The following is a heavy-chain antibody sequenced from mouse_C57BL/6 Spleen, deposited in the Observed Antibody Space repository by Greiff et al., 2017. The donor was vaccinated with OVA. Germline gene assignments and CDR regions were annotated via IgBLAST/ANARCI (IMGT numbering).Heavy chain of an antibody. V-gene: IGHV1-18*01. D-gene: IGHD1-1*01. CDR3: VITTVVAPRAMDY. CDR2: INPNNGGT. CDR1: GYTFTDYN. J-gene: IGHJ4*01. Sequence: VQLQQSGPELVKPGASVKIPCKASGYTFTDYNMDWVKQSHGKSLEWIGDINPNNGGTIYNQKFKGKATLTVDKSSSTAYMELRSLTSEDTAVYYCVITTVVAPRAMDYWGQGTSVTVSS.